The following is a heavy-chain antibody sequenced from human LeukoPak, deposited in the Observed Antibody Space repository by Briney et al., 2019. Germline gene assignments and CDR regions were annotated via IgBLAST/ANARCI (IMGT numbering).Heavy chain of an antibody. CDR2: IKQDGSEK. V-gene: IGHV3-7*03. J-gene: IGHJ4*02. CDR3: AKSGTYDYVWGSPHFDF. Sequence: GGSLRLSCAASGFTFSSYWMSWVRQAPGKGLEWVANIKQDGSEKYYVDSVKGRFTISRDNSKNTLYLQMNSLRAEDTAIYYCAKSGTYDYVWGSPHFDFWGQGTLVTVSS. CDR1: GFTFSSYW. D-gene: IGHD3-16*01.